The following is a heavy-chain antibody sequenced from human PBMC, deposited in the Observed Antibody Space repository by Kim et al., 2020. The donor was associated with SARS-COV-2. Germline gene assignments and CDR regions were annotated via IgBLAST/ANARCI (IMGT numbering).Heavy chain of an antibody. CDR2: IYYSGST. CDR3: ARGVVIPLPEY. D-gene: IGHD2-21*01. Sequence: SETLSLTCTVSGGSVSSGSYYWSWIRQPPGKGLEWIGYIYYSGSTNYNPSLKSRVTISVDTSKNQFSLKLSSVTAADTAVYYCARGVVIPLPEYWGQGTLVTVSS. J-gene: IGHJ4*02. V-gene: IGHV4-61*01. CDR1: GGSVSSGSYY.